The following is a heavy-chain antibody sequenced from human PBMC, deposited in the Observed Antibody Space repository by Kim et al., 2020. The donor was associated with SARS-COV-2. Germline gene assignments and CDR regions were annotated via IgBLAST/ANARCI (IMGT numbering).Heavy chain of an antibody. CDR2: ISGSGATT. V-gene: IGHV3-23*01. D-gene: IGHD3-16*01. CDR3: AKDGDTSTTRTDSFDI. J-gene: IGHJ3*02. CDR1: GFTFRTYA. Sequence: GGSLRLSCATSGFTFRTYAMSWVRQAPGKGLEWLSAISGSGATTHYADSVKGRFTISRDNSMNTLSLQMTSLRVEDTALYYCAKDGDTSTTRTDSFDIWGQGSMVTVSS.